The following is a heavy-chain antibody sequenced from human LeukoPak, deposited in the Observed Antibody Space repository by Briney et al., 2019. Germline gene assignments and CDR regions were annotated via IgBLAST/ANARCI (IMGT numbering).Heavy chain of an antibody. J-gene: IGHJ3*02. CDR2: INHSGST. V-gene: IGHV4-34*01. Sequence: SETLSLTCAVYGGSFSGYYWSWIRQPPGKGLEWSGEINHSGSTNYNPSLKSRVTISVDTSKNQFSLKLSSVTAADTAVYYCARGQGYFDWLSSDAFDIWGQGTMVTVSS. CDR3: ARGQGYFDWLSSDAFDI. CDR1: GGSFSGYY. D-gene: IGHD3-9*01.